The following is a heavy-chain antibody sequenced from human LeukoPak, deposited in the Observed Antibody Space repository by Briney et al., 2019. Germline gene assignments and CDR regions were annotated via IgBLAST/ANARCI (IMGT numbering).Heavy chain of an antibody. V-gene: IGHV4-38-2*01. CDR2: MSHNRGT. J-gene: IGHJ6*04. D-gene: IGHD3-10*01. CDR1: GHSISTGYY. CDR3: ASYYASGVSAYNYYGMDV. Sequence: SETLSLTCAVSGHSISTGYYWGWIRQPPGKGLEWIGSMSHNRGTYYNPSLKSRVTISMDTSKNQISLRLTSVTAADTAVYYCASYYASGVSAYNYYGMDVWGKGTTVTVSS.